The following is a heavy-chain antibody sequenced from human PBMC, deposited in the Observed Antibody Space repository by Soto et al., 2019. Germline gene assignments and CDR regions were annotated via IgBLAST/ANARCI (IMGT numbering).Heavy chain of an antibody. V-gene: IGHV4-31*03. CDR3: ASCYHNWFDP. D-gene: IGHD2-15*01. CDR1: GGSISSGGYY. J-gene: IGHJ5*02. Sequence: SETLSLTCTVSGGSISSGGYYWSWIRQHPGKGLEWIGYIYYSGSTYYNPSLKSRVTISVDTSKNQFSLKLSSVTAADTAVYYCASCYHNWFDPWGQGTLVTVSS. CDR2: IYYSGST.